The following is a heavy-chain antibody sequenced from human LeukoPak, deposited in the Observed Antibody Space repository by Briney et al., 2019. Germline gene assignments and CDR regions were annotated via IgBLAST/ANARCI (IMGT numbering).Heavy chain of an antibody. CDR2: INPTGGGT. V-gene: IGHV1-46*01. CDR1: GYTFTNYF. J-gene: IGHJ4*02. CDR3: ATDVIR. D-gene: IGHD2/OR15-2a*01. Sequence: GASVKVSCKASGYTFTNYFMHWVRQVPGQGLEWMGVINPTGGGTTYAQRFQGRVTMTEDTSTDTAYMELSSLRSEDTAVYYCATDVIRWGQGTLVTVSS.